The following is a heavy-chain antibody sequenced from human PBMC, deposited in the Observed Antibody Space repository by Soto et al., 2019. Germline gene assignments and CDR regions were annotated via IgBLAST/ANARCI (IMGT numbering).Heavy chain of an antibody. CDR2: INPNSGGT. CDR3: ARVMVRGVIITWGLDP. J-gene: IGHJ5*02. CDR1: GYTFTGYY. Sequence: QVQLVQSGAEVKKPGASVKVSCKASGYTFTGYYMHWVRQAPGQGLEWMGWINPNSGGTNYAQKFQGRVPMTRDTSIRTAYMELSRLRSDDTAVYYCARVMVRGVIITWGLDPWGQGTLVTVSS. V-gene: IGHV1-2*02. D-gene: IGHD3-10*01.